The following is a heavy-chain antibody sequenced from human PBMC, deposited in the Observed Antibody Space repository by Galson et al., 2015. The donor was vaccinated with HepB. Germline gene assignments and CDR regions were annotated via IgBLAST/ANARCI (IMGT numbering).Heavy chain of an antibody. CDR1: GFTFSSYG. Sequence: SLRLSCAASGFTFSSYGMHWVRQAPGKGLEWVAVISYDGSNKYYADSVKGRFTISRDNSKNTLYLQMNSLRAEDTAVYYCAKRPYYYYYMDVWGKGTTVTVSS. V-gene: IGHV3-30*18. CDR2: ISYDGSNK. CDR3: AKRPYYYYYMDV. J-gene: IGHJ6*03.